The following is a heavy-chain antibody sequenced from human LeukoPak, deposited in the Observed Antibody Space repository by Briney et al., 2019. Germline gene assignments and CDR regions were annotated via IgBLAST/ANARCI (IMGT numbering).Heavy chain of an antibody. D-gene: IGHD3-3*01. CDR3: ASSRFLEWSPLYYYGMDV. CDR1: GGTFSSYA. J-gene: IGHJ6*02. Sequence: SVKVSCKASGGTFSSYAISWVRQAPGQGVEWMGRIIPILGIANYAQKFQGRVTITADKSTSTAYMELSSLRSEDTAVYYCASSRFLEWSPLYYYGMDVWGQGTTVTVSS. V-gene: IGHV1-69*04. CDR2: IIPILGIA.